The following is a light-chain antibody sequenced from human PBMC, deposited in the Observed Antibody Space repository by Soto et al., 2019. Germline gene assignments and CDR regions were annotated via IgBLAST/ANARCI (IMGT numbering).Light chain of an antibody. Sequence: EIVTTQSPATVSVSPGEGGARSCRGSQSVSRDLAWYQQKPGQAPRLLIYGVSSRASGIPARFSGSGSGTEFTLTISSLQPDDFATYYCQQYNSYSWTFGQGTKVDI. CDR3: QQYNSYSWT. CDR2: GVS. V-gene: IGKV3-15*01. J-gene: IGKJ1*01. CDR1: QSVSRD.